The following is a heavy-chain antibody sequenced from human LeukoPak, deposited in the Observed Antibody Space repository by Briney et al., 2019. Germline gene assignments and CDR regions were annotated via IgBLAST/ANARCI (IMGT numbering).Heavy chain of an antibody. Sequence: SETLSLTCTVSGGSISSYYWSWIRQPPGKGLEWIGYIYYNGSTNYNPSLKSRVTISVDTSKNQFSLKLSSVTAADTAVYYCARVRSGYFNWFDPWGQGTLVTVSS. CDR1: GGSISSYY. J-gene: IGHJ5*02. CDR2: IYYNGST. CDR3: ARVRSGYFNWFDP. V-gene: IGHV4-59*01. D-gene: IGHD3-22*01.